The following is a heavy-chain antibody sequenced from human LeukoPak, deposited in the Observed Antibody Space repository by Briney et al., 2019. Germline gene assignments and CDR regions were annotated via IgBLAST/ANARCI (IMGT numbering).Heavy chain of an antibody. CDR3: AREGGGSYLSYYYYYMDV. J-gene: IGHJ6*03. D-gene: IGHD1-26*01. CDR2: IYTSGST. V-gene: IGHV4-61*02. CDR1: GGSISSGSYY. Sequence: PSQTLSLTCTVSGGSISSGSYYWSWIRQPAGKGLEWIGRIYTSGSTHYNPSPKSRVTISVDTSKNLFSLKLSSVTAADTAVYYCAREGGGSYLSYYYYYMDVWGKGTTVTVSS.